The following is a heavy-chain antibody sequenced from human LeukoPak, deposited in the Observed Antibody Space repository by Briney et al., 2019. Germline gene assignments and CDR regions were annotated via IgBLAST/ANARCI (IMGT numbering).Heavy chain of an antibody. CDR1: GFTFSTYG. CDR3: AKRGSGWYEDYYYYMDV. J-gene: IGHJ6*03. V-gene: IGHV3-23*01. D-gene: IGHD6-19*01. CDR2: IGGSGGGT. Sequence: GGSLRLSCAASGFTFSTYGMSWVRQAPGKRLEWVSAIGGSGGGTYYADSVKGRFTISRDNSKNTLYLQMNSLRAEDTAVYYCAKRGSGWYEDYYYYMDVWGKGTTVTISS.